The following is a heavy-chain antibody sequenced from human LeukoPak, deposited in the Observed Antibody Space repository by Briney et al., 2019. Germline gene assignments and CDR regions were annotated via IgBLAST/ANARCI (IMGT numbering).Heavy chain of an antibody. CDR3: ARAYSSSCDY. D-gene: IGHD4-11*01. CDR2: ITSSSYI. J-gene: IGHJ4*02. V-gene: IGHV3-21*01. Sequence: GGSLRLSCAASGFTFSSYNMKWVRQPPGKGLEWVSSITSSSYIYYSDSVKGRFTISRANAKDSLYLQMSSLRAEDTAVYYCARAYSSSCDYWGKGTVDTVSS. CDR1: GFTFSSYN.